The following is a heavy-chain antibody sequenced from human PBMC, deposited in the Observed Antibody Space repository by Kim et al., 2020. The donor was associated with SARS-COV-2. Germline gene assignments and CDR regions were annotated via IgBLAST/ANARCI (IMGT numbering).Heavy chain of an antibody. Sequence: GGSLRLSCAASGFTFSGYSMNWVRQAPGKGLEWVSSISSSSSYIYYADSVKGRFTISRDNAKNSLYLQMNSLRAEDTAVYYCARDIAAAPFNSYYYYGIDVWGQGTPVTVSS. D-gene: IGHD6-13*01. V-gene: IGHV3-21*01. J-gene: IGHJ6*02. CDR2: ISSSSSYI. CDR1: GFTFSGYS. CDR3: ARDIAAAPFNSYYYYGIDV.